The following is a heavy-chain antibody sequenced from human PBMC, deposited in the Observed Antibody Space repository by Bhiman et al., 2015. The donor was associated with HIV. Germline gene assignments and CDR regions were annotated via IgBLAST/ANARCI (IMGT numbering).Heavy chain of an antibody. V-gene: IGHV3-9*01. D-gene: IGHD3-3*01. J-gene: IGHJ2*01. CDR2: ISWNSGSI. Sequence: EVQLVESGGGLVQPGRSLRLSCAASGFTFDDYAMHWVRQAPGKGLEWVSGISWNSGSIGYADSVKGRFTISRDNAKNSLYLQMNSLRAEDTALYYCAKDYDFWSGYQGWYFDLWGRGTLVTVSS. CDR3: AKDYDFWSGYQGWYFDL. CDR1: GFTFDDYA.